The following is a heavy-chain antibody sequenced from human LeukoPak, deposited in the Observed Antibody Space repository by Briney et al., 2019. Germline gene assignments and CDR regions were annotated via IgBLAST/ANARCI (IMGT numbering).Heavy chain of an antibody. CDR2: INWNGGST. Sequence: GGSLRLSCAASGFTFDDYGMSWVRQAPGKGLEWVSGINWNGGSTGYADSVKGRFTISRDNAKNSLYLQMNSLRAEDTAVYYCAKAAGAYYYYYMDVWGKGTTVTVSS. V-gene: IGHV3-20*04. CDR3: AKAAGAYYYYYMDV. J-gene: IGHJ6*03. CDR1: GFTFDDYG.